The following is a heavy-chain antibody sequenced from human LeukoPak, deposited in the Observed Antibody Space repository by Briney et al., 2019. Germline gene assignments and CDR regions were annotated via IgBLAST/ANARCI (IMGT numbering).Heavy chain of an antibody. V-gene: IGHV1-2*06. Sequence: ASVKVSCKASGYTFTGYYMHWVRQAPGQGLEWMGRINPNSGGTNYAQKFQGRVTMTRDTSISTAYMELSRLRSDDTAVYYCASYCSGGSCYPDHWGQGTLVTVSS. CDR1: GYTFTGYY. J-gene: IGHJ4*02. D-gene: IGHD2-15*01. CDR3: ASYCSGGSCYPDH. CDR2: INPNSGGT.